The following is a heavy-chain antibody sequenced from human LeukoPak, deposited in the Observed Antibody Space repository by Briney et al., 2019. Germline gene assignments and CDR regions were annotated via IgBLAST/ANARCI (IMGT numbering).Heavy chain of an antibody. CDR2: SSAYNGNT. V-gene: IGHV1-18*01. CDR3: ARYDSSGYYYREWFDP. D-gene: IGHD3-22*01. J-gene: IGHJ5*02. CDR1: GYTFTSYG. Sequence: GSAVTVSCKASGYTFTSYGISWVRQARAQGREWMGWSSAYNGNTNYAQKLQGRVTMTTDTSTSTAYMELRSLRSDDTAVYYCARYDSSGYYYREWFDPWGQGTLVTVSS.